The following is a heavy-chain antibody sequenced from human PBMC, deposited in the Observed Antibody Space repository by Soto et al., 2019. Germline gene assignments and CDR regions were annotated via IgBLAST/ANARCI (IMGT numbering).Heavy chain of an antibody. Sequence: QVQLVQSGAEVKKPGSSVKVSCKASGGTFNIFTISWVRQAPGQGLEWMGRNIPILDTTNYAQKFQGRVTITADKSTGTAYMELSSLTSEDTAVYYCARDCRGDNCYSRGLHYFDYWGQGTLVTVSS. V-gene: IGHV1-69*08. CDR1: GGTFNIFT. D-gene: IGHD2-15*01. CDR3: ARDCRGDNCYSRGLHYFDY. J-gene: IGHJ4*02. CDR2: NIPILDTT.